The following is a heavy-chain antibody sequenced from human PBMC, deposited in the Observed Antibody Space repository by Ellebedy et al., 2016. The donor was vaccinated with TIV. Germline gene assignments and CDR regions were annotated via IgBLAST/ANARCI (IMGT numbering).Heavy chain of an antibody. CDR3: ARVAVAGISHWFDP. V-gene: IGHV1-18*04. CDR2: ISAYNGNT. J-gene: IGHJ5*02. CDR1: GYTFTSYG. Sequence: AASVKVSCKASGYTFTSYGISWVRHAPGQGLEWMGWISAYNGNTNYAQKLQGRVTMTTDTSTSTAYMELRSLRSDDTAVYYCARVAVAGISHWFDPWGQGTLVTVSS. D-gene: IGHD6-19*01.